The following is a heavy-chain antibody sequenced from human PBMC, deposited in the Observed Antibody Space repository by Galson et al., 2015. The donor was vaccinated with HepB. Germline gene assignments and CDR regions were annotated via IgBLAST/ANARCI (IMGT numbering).Heavy chain of an antibody. D-gene: IGHD6-13*01. V-gene: IGHV4-34*01. J-gene: IGHJ4*02. Sequence: LSLTCAVYGGSFSGYYWSWIRQPPGKGLEWIGEINHSGSTNYNPSLKSRVTISVDTSKNQFSLKLSSVTAADTAVYYCARGRFHADSRWWLIDYWGQGTLVTVSS. CDR1: GGSFSGYY. CDR2: INHSGST. CDR3: ARGRFHADSRWWLIDY.